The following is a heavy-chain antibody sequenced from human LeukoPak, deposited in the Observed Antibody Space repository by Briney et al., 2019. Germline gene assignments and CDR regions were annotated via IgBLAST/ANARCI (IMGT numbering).Heavy chain of an antibody. J-gene: IGHJ4*02. V-gene: IGHV3-23*01. CDR1: GFTFSSYA. CDR3: ARDSRSGSYYGDFDY. CDR2: ISGSGGST. Sequence: PGGSLRLSCAASGFTFSSYAMSWVRQAPGKGLEWVSAISGSGGSTYYADSVKGRFTISRDNSKNTLYLQMNSLRAEDTAVYYCARDSRSGSYYGDFDYWGQGTLVTVSS. D-gene: IGHD1-26*01.